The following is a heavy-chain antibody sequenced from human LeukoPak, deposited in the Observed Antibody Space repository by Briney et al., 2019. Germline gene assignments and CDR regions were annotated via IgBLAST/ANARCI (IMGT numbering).Heavy chain of an antibody. V-gene: IGHV4-39*01. CDR3: ARHSGRKYSSSWYYFDY. D-gene: IGHD6-13*01. J-gene: IGHJ4*02. CDR1: GGSISSSSYY. Sequence: SETLSLTCTVSGGSISSSSYYWGWIRQPPGKGLAWIGSIYYSGSTYYNPSLKSRVTISVDTSKNQFSLKLSSVTAADTAVYYCARHSGRKYSSSWYYFDYWGQGTLVTVSS. CDR2: IYYSGST.